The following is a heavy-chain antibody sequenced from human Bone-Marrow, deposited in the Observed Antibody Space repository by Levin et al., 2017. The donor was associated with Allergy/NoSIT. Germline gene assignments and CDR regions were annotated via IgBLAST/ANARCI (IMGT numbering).Heavy chain of an antibody. D-gene: IGHD3-10*01. CDR3: SLWFGGVQLDY. V-gene: IGHV2-5*02. Sequence: GPTLVKPTQALTLTCTFSGFSLTTTGVSVAWIRHPPGKALEWIALIYGDDDKRHSPSLKSRVTITKDTSKTQVVLTMTNMDPVDTATYFCSLWFGGVQLDYWGRGTLVTGSS. J-gene: IGHJ4*02. CDR2: IYGDDDK. CDR1: GFSLTTTGVS.